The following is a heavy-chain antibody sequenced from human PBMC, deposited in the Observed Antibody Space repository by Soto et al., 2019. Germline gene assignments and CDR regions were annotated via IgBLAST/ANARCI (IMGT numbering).Heavy chain of an antibody. CDR3: ATYPTRSEAY. V-gene: IGHV1-69*13. CDR2: IIPIFGTT. CDR1: GGTFSSYA. Sequence: ASVKVSCKSSGGTFSSYAISWVRQAPGQGLEWMGGIIPIFGTTNYAQKFQGRVTITADESTSTAYMELSSLRSEDTAVYYCATYPTRSEAYWGQGTLVTVSS. J-gene: IGHJ4*02. D-gene: IGHD6-6*01.